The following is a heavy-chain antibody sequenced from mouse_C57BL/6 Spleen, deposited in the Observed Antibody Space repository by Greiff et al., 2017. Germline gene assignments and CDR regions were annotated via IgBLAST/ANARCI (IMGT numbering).Heavy chain of an antibody. CDR1: GYTFTSYW. CDR2: IDPSDSYT. Sequence: QVQLQQPGAELVMPGASVKLSCKASGYTFTSYWMHWVKQRPGQGLEWIGEIDPSDSYTNYNQKFKGKSTLTVDKSSSTAYMQLSSLTSEDSAVYYCARCNYGSSYYFDYRSQGTTLTVSS. D-gene: IGHD1-1*01. CDR3: ARCNYGSSYYFDY. V-gene: IGHV1-69*01. J-gene: IGHJ2*01.